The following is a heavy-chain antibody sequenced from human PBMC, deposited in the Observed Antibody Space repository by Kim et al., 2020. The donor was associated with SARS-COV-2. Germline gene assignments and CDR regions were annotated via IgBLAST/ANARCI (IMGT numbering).Heavy chain of an antibody. V-gene: IGHV4-39*01. CDR3: ARPRVVRGGNWLDP. D-gene: IGHD3-10*01. Sequence: NPSLKSRVTITVDTSKNQFSLKLSSVTAADTAVYYCARPRVVRGGNWLDPWGQGTLVTVSS. J-gene: IGHJ5*02.